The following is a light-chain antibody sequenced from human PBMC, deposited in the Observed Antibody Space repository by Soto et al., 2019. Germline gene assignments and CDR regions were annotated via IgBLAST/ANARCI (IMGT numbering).Light chain of an antibody. V-gene: IGKV3-20*01. Sequence: EIVLTQSPGTLSLSPGERATLSCRASQSVPKNYLVWYQQKPGQAPRLLIHDASSRATGIPDRFSGSGSGTDFTLTINTLEPEDFAVYYCQQCSTSPLTFGGGTKVEIK. CDR2: DAS. CDR1: QSVPKNY. CDR3: QQCSTSPLT. J-gene: IGKJ4*01.